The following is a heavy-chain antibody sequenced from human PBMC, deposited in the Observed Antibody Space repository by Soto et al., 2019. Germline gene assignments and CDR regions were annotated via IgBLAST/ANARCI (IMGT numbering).Heavy chain of an antibody. CDR1: GLTISGKKY. V-gene: IGHV3-53*01. J-gene: IGHJ3*01. CDR3: ATWHEREHAYDV. CDR2: LYDVAGS. D-gene: IGHD1-1*01. Sequence: DVQLVESGGGLIQPGESLRLSCAAFGLTISGKKYVAWVRQAPGKGLEWVSALYDVAGSFYADSVKGRFTTSSDSSKTTGYLQMKDLRPDDTAVYYCATWHEREHAYDVWGQGTTVTVSS.